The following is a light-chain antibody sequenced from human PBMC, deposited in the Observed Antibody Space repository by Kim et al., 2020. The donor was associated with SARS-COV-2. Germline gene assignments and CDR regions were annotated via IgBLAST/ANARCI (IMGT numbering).Light chain of an antibody. CDR2: GAS. CDR3: QQYGTSLRT. J-gene: IGKJ1*01. Sequence: EIVLTQSPGTLSLSPGERATLSCRASQSVTCSYLAWYQQKPGQPPRLLIYGASNRATGIPDRFSGSGSGTDFTLTISRLESEDLAVYYCQQYGTSLRTFGQGTKVDIK. V-gene: IGKV3-20*01. CDR1: QSVTCSY.